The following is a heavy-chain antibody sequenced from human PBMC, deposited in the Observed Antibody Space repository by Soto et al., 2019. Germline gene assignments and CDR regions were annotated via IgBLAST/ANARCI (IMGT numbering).Heavy chain of an antibody. CDR2: INDYGTTI. CDR3: ARGGLEPFDY. V-gene: IGHV3-74*01. J-gene: IGHJ4*02. CDR1: GFNLGSYW. D-gene: IGHD1-1*01. Sequence: EVQLVESGGGLVQPGGSLRLSCAASGFNLGSYWMHWVRQAPGKGLVWVSRINDYGTTINYAESVEGRFTISRDDAKSEVYLQMNNRRAEDTAVYYCARGGLEPFDYCGQGALVTVSS.